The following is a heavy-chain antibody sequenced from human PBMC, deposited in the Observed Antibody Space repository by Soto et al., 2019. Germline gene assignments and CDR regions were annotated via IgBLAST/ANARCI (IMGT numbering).Heavy chain of an antibody. V-gene: IGHV3-21*01. CDR2: ISSSSSYI. CDR1: GFTFSSYS. J-gene: IGHJ6*03. Sequence: GGSLRLSCAASGFTFSSYSMNWVRQAPGKGLEWVSSISSSSSYIYYADSVKGRFTISRDNAKNSLYLQMNSLRAEDTAVYYCARCGYCSGGSCYSPSYYYFMDVWGKGTTVIVSS. D-gene: IGHD2-15*01. CDR3: ARCGYCSGGSCYSPSYYYFMDV.